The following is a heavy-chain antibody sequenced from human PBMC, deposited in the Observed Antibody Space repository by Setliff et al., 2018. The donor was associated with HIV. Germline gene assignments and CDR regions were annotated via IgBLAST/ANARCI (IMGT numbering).Heavy chain of an antibody. CDR1: GFTFSSYI. CDR2: ISRTSSYI. Sequence: GWSLRLSCEVSGFTFSSYIMNWVRQAPGKGLEWVSSISRTSSYIYYVDSVKGRFTISRDNAKNSLYLQMNSLRAEDTAVYYCARTASYGNSWYHWFDPWGQGTLVTVSS. V-gene: IGHV3-21*01. CDR3: ARTASYGNSWYHWFDP. J-gene: IGHJ5*02. D-gene: IGHD6-13*01.